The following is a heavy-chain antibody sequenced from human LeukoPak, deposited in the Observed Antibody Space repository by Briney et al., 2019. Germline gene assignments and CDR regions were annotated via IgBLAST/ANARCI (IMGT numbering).Heavy chain of an antibody. CDR2: IYYSGST. CDR3: ARDAGGWGWLQLLNYSYYGMDV. J-gene: IGHJ6*02. CDR1: GGSISSSSYY. Sequence: PSETLSLTCTVSGGSISSSSYYWGWIRQPPGKGLEWIGSIYYSGSTYYHPSLKSRVTISVDTSKNQFSLKLSSVTAADTAVYYCARDAGGWGWLQLLNYSYYGMDVWGQGTTVTVSS. V-gene: IGHV4-39*07. D-gene: IGHD5-24*01.